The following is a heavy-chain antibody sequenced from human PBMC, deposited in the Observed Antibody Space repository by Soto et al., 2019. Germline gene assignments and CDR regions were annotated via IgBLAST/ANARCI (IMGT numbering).Heavy chain of an antibody. D-gene: IGHD1-1*01. CDR2: INESGST. V-gene: IGHV4-34*01. CDR3: ARGSGIVALPGELEDVNYDY. CDR1: GQSFSGHS. Sequence: QVQLQQWGAGLVKPSETLSLSCAVYGQSFSGHSWAWIRQPPGKGLEWIGEINESGSTYYNPSLKSRVTTSTDTSKTQLSRKLSSVSAADTAAYFCARGSGIVALPGELEDVNYDYWCQGTLVNVSS. J-gene: IGHJ4*02.